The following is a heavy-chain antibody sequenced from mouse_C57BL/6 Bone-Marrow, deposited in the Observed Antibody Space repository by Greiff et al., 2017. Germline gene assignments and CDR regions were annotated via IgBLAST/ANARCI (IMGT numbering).Heavy chain of an antibody. D-gene: IGHD1-1*01. V-gene: IGHV1-81*01. Sequence: QVQLQQSGAELARPGASVKLSCKASGYTFTSYGISWVKQRTGQGLEWIGEIYPRSGNTYYNEKFKGKATLTADKSSSTAYIELRSLTSEDSAVYFCAREDYGSSPWFAYWGQGTLVTVSA. CDR1: GYTFTSYG. J-gene: IGHJ3*01. CDR2: IYPRSGNT. CDR3: AREDYGSSPWFAY.